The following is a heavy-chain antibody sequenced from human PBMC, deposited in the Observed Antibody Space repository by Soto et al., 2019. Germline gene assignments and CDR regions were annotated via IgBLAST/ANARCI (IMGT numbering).Heavy chain of an antibody. V-gene: IGHV6-1*01. D-gene: IGHD1-1*01. CDR2: TYYRSKWYN. J-gene: IGHJ3*02. CDR3: ARAPVQDDAFKS. Sequence: SQTLSLTCAISGDSVSSNSAAWNWIRQSPSRGLEWLGRTYYRSKWYNDYAVSVKSRITINPDTSRYPFSLPLNSVTPGDAAVYDCARAPVQDDAFKSRGKGTMVT. CDR1: GDSVSSNSAA.